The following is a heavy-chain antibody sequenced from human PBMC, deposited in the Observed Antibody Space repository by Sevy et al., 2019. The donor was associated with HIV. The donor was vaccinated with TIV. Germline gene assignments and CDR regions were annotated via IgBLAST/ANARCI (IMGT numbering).Heavy chain of an antibody. Sequence: GGSLRLSCAASGFTFSSYWMSWVRQAPGKWLEWVAHIKVDGSERYYVYSVKGRFTISGENAKNSLYLQMNSLRAEDTAVYYCARDCSSTSCLWGLDVWGQGTTVTVSS. V-gene: IGHV3-7*03. CDR2: IKVDGSER. D-gene: IGHD2-2*01. J-gene: IGHJ6*02. CDR3: ARDCSSTSCLWGLDV. CDR1: GFTFSSYW.